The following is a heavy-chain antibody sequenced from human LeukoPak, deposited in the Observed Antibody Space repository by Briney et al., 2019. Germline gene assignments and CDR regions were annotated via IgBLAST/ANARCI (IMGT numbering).Heavy chain of an antibody. CDR2: INTNTGNP. V-gene: IGHV7-4-1*02. CDR3: ASPGYCSGSICYSGYFQH. Sequence: ASVKVSCKASGYTFTRYAMNWVRQAPGQGLEWMGWINTNTGNPTYAQGFTGRFVFSLDTSVSTAYLQISSLKAEDTAVYYCASPGYCSGSICYSGYFQHWGQGTLVTVSS. D-gene: IGHD2-15*01. CDR1: GYTFTRYA. J-gene: IGHJ1*01.